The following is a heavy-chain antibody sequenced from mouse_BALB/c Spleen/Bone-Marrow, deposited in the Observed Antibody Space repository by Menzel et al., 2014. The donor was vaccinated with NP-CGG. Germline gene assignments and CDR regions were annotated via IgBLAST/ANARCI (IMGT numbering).Heavy chain of an antibody. CDR1: GFSLTSYG. J-gene: IGHJ4*01. CDR3: AKQDYYRYDYAMDY. CDR2: IWGDGST. D-gene: IGHD2-14*01. Sequence: VKVVESGTGLVAPSQSLSITCTVSGFSLTSYGVSWVRQSPGKGLEWLGVIWGDGSTNYHSALISRLSISKDNSKSQVFLKLSSLQTDDTATYYCAKQDYYRYDYAMDYWGQGTSVTVSS. V-gene: IGHV2-3*01.